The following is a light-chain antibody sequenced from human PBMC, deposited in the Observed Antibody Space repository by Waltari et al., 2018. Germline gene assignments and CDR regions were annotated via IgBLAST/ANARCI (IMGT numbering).Light chain of an antibody. CDR3: QHYVRLPAT. Sequence: GERATLSCGASQSISKYLAGYQQKPGQAPRLLIYGASSRATGIPDRFSGSGSGTDFSLTISRLEPQDFAVYYCQHYVRLPATFGQGTKVEIK. CDR2: GAS. J-gene: IGKJ1*01. V-gene: IGKV3-20*01. CDR1: QSISKY.